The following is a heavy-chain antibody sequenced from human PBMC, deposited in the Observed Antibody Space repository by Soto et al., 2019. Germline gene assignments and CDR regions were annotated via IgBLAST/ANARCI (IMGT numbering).Heavy chain of an antibody. CDR2: ISGSGTDT. CDR3: AENCGGNCYSTSRIVFQH. Sequence: PGGSLRLSCGASGFTFTNYALSWVRQAPGKGLEWVSSISGSGTDTKYADSVKGRSTISRDNSKNTVYLQVNSLRGEDTAVYYCAENCGGNCYSTSRIVFQHWGQGTQVTISS. V-gene: IGHV3-23*01. J-gene: IGHJ1*01. CDR1: GFTFTNYA. D-gene: IGHD2-21*01.